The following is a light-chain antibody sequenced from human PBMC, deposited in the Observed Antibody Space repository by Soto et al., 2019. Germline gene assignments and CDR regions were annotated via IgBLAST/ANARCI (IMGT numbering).Light chain of an antibody. CDR2: GAS. J-gene: IGKJ3*01. Sequence: EIVMTQSPATLSVSPGERATLSCTASQSVSSNLAWYQQKPGQAPRLLIYGASTRATGIPARFSGSGSGTELTLIISSLQSEDFAVYCCQQYNNWPPLTFGPGTKVDIK. V-gene: IGKV3-15*01. CDR1: QSVSSN. CDR3: QQYNNWPPLT.